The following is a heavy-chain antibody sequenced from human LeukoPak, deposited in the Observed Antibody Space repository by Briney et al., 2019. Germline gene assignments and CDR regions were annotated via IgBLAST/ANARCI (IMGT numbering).Heavy chain of an antibody. V-gene: IGHV4-39*01. Sequence: PPETLSLTCTVSGGSISSSSYYWGWIRQPPGKGLEWIGSIYYSGSTYYNPSLKSRVTISVDTSKNQFSLRLSSVTAADTAVFYCARLEADDYGDRGSPGTPNAQSNWGQGTLVTVSS. CDR3: ARLEADDYGDRGSPGTPNAQSN. CDR1: GGSISSSSYY. D-gene: IGHD4-17*01. CDR2: IYYSGST. J-gene: IGHJ4*02.